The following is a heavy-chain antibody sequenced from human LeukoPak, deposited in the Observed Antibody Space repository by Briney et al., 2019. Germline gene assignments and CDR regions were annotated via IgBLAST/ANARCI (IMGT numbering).Heavy chain of an antibody. J-gene: IGHJ4*02. CDR1: GYTFTNYG. D-gene: IGHD3-10*01. CDR2: ISGYNGNT. CDR3: AREIFGRFDY. V-gene: IGHV1-18*01. Sequence: ASVKVSCKASGYTFTNYGIGWVRQAPGQGLEWMGWISGYNGNTKFAQILHGRVTMTTDTPTTTAYMELRSLRSDDTAVYFCAREIFGRFDYWGQGTPVTVSS.